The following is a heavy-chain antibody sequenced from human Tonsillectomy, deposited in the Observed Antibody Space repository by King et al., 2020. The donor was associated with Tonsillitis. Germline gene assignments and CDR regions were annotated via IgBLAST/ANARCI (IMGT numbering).Heavy chain of an antibody. J-gene: IGHJ4*02. CDR1: GFTFSTYG. V-gene: IGHV3-30*18. Sequence: QLVQSGGGVVQPGRSLRLSCAASGFTFSTYGMQWVRQAPGKGLEWLAVISDDGRNKYYADSVKGRFTISRENSKNALYLRMNFLKSTDTALYSCTKGVDRYIFGYFYYWGQGVLVSVSS. CDR3: TKGVDRYIFGYFYY. D-gene: IGHD5-18*01. CDR2: ISDDGRNK.